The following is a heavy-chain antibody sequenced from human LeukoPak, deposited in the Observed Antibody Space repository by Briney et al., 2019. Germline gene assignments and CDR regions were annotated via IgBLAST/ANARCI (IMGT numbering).Heavy chain of an antibody. V-gene: IGHV3-21*01. J-gene: IGHJ5*02. CDR2: ISSSSSYI. CDR1: GFTFSSYS. CDR3: ARSIAARELNWFDP. Sequence: GGSLRLSCAASGFTFSSYSMNWVRQAPGKGLEWVSSISSSSSYIYYADSVKGRFTISRDNAKNSLYLQMNSLRAEDTAVYYCARSIAARELNWFDPWGQGTLVTVSS. D-gene: IGHD6-6*01.